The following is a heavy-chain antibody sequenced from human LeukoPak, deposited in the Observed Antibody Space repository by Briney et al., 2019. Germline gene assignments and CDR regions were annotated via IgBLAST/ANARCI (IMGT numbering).Heavy chain of an antibody. J-gene: IGHJ4*02. Sequence: GGSLRLSCAASGFTFSNYGMSWVRQAPGKGLEWVSAISGSGGTTYYADSVKGRFTISRDNSKNTLYLQMNSLRAEDTAVYYRAKDYRSSGSYYSGEGTLVTVSS. V-gene: IGHV3-23*01. CDR2: ISGSGGTT. CDR1: GFTFSNYG. CDR3: AKDYRSSGSYY. D-gene: IGHD1-26*01.